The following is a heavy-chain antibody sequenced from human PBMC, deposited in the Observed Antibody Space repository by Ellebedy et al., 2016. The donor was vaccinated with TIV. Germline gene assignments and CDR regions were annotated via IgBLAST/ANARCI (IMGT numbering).Heavy chain of an antibody. CDR2: IYSGGGT. J-gene: IGHJ4*02. CDR1: GFSVSSNY. V-gene: IGHV3-53*01. CDR3: ARDDNRYSGSYPDY. Sequence: GGSLRLSCAASGFSVSSNYMNWVRQAPGKGLEWVSVIYSGGGTYYADSVKGRFTLSRDNSKNTLYLQMNSLRAEDTAVYYCARDDNRYSGSYPDYWGQGTLVTVSS. D-gene: IGHD1-26*01.